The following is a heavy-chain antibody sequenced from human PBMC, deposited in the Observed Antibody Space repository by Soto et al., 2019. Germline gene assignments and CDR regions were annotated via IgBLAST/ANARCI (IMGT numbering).Heavy chain of an antibody. J-gene: IGHJ3*02. CDR3: ARVERVTKTTVVDAFDI. CDR2: MSHSGGT. CDR1: GGFVSSGNYY. V-gene: IGHV4-34*01. Sequence: QVQLQQWGAGLLKPSETLSLTCAVYGGFVSSGNYYWSWIRQPPGKGLEWIGEMSHSGGTHFNPSLKSRVTISVDTSKNQFSLKMTSVTAADTALYYCARVERVTKTTVVDAFDIWGPGTMVTVSS. D-gene: IGHD4-17*01.